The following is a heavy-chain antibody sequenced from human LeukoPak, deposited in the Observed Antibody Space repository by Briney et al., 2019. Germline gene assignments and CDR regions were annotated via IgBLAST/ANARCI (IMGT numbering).Heavy chain of an antibody. Sequence: SETLSLTCAVYGGSFSGYYWSWIRQPPGKGLEWIGEINHSGSTNYNPSLKSRVTISVDTSKNQFSLKLSSVTAADTAVYYCARGHLAVPAAIGVYYYGMDVWGQGTTVTVSS. V-gene: IGHV4-34*01. CDR2: INHSGST. D-gene: IGHD2-2*01. CDR1: GGSFSGYY. J-gene: IGHJ6*02. CDR3: ARGHLAVPAAIGVYYYGMDV.